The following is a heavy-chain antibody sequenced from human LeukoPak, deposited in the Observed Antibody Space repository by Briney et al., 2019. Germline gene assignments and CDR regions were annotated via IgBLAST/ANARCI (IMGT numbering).Heavy chain of an antibody. CDR3: ARQRGERTDYGGNSESLLFDP. Sequence: SETLSLTCTVSGGSISSSSYYWGWIRQPPGKALEWIGSIYYSGSTYYNPSLKSRVTISVDTSKNQFSLKLSSVTAADTAVYYCARQRGERTDYGGNSESLLFDPWGQGTLVTVSS. D-gene: IGHD4-23*01. CDR1: GGSISSSSYY. V-gene: IGHV4-39*01. J-gene: IGHJ5*02. CDR2: IYYSGST.